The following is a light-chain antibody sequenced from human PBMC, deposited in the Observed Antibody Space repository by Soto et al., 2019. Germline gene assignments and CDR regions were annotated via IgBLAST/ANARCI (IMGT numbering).Light chain of an antibody. J-gene: IGKJ1*01. CDR3: QQYGTSPPT. V-gene: IGKV3-20*01. CDR1: QTVNSNY. CDR2: GAS. Sequence: EIVLTQSPGTLSLSPGERGTLSCMASQTVNSNYLDWYQRKPGQAPRLLIYGASNRATDFPHRFSGSGSGTVFALTVTRLEPEDFAVYYCQQYGTSPPTFGQGTKVEIK.